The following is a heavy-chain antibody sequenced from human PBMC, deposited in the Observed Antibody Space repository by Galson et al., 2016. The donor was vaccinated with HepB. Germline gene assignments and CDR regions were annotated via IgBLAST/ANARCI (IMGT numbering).Heavy chain of an antibody. D-gene: IGHD3-3*01. V-gene: IGHV4-39*01. CDR2: IYYSGST. Sequence: SETLSLTCTVSGGSFSSSSTTSYWGWIRQPPGKGLEWIGTIYYSGSTYYNPSLKSRVMISVDTSKYQFSLKLGSVTAADTAVYYCARHTRYYGVDVWGKGTTVTVSS. CDR3: ARHTRYYGVDV. J-gene: IGHJ6*04. CDR1: GGSFSSSSTTSY.